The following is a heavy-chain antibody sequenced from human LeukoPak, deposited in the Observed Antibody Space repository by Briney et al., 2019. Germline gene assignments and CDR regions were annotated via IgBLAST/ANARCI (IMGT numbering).Heavy chain of an antibody. V-gene: IGHV4-4*07. CDR3: ARDLSGIDYDFWSGYPFDP. Sequence: PAETLSLTCTVSGCSISSYCWSWIRQPAGKGLEWIGRIYTGGSTNYNPSLKSRVTMSVDTSKNQFSLKLSSVTAADTAVYYCARDLSGIDYDFWSGYPFDPWGQGTLVTVSS. CDR2: IYTGGST. J-gene: IGHJ5*02. D-gene: IGHD3-3*01. CDR1: GCSISSYC.